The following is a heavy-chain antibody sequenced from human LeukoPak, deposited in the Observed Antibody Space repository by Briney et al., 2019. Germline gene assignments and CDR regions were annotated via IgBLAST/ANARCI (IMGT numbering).Heavy chain of an antibody. J-gene: IGHJ4*02. CDR2: IYYSGST. D-gene: IGHD2-21*02. CDR3: ARRMEGTTALSLDY. V-gene: IGHV4-39*07. CDR1: GGSISSSSYY. Sequence: SETLSLTCTVSGGSISSSSYYWGWIRQPPGKGLEWIGSIYYSGSTYYNPSLKSRVTISVDTSKNQFSLKLSSVTAADTAVYYCARRMEGTTALSLDYWGQGTLVTVSS.